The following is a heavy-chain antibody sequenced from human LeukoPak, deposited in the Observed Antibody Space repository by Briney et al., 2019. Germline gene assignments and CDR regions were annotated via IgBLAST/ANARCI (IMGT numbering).Heavy chain of an antibody. J-gene: IGHJ4*02. CDR1: GVSISPYY. Sequence: SETLSLTCTVSGVSISPYYWSWIRRSPGKGLEWVGYVYYSGSTNYNPSFKSRVTMSVDTSKNQFSLKSSSVTAADTAIYYCARYLRDSGTYTFDHWGQGILVTVSS. V-gene: IGHV4-59*01. D-gene: IGHD1-1*01. CDR3: ARYLRDSGTYTFDH. CDR2: VYYSGST.